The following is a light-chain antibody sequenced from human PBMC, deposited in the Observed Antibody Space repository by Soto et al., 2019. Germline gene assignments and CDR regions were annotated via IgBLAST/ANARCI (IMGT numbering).Light chain of an antibody. CDR2: GAS. V-gene: IGKV3-15*01. CDR3: HQYKNWRT. J-gene: IGKJ2*01. CDR1: QSVNSD. Sequence: IVMTQSPATLSVSPGERATLSCRASQSVNSDLAWYQQKPGQAPRLLIYGASTRATGVPARFSGSGSGTEFTLTISSLQSEDLAVYYCHQYKNWRTFGQGTKLEIK.